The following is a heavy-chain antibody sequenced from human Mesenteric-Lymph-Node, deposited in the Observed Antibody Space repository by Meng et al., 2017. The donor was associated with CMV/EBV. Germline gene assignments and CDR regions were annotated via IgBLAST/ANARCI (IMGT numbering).Heavy chain of an antibody. J-gene: IGHJ4*02. CDR1: GFSFSDYY. D-gene: IGHD3-3*01. Sequence: GESLKISCVVSGFSFSDYYMRWVRQAPGKGLEWGGFIRNKPHGGTTDWATSVKGRFTLSRDGSKSITCLQMNSLRAEDTAVYYCARVGKAYYDFWSGYYADGTTYSYFDYWGQGTLVTVSS. CDR2: IRNKPHGGTT. CDR3: ARVGKAYYDFWSGYYADGTTYSYFDY. V-gene: IGHV3-71*01.